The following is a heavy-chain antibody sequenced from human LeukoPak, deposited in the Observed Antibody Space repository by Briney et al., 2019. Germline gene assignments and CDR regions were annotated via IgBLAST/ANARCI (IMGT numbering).Heavy chain of an antibody. CDR3: APRFRNSGYDPFDI. Sequence: SVKVSCKASGGTFSSYTISWVRQAPGQGLEWMGRIIPILGIANYAQKFQRRVTITADKSTSTAYMELSSLRSEDTAVYYCAPRFRNSGYDPFDIWGQGTMVTVSS. D-gene: IGHD5-12*01. CDR1: GGTFSSYT. CDR2: IIPILGIA. V-gene: IGHV1-69*02. J-gene: IGHJ3*02.